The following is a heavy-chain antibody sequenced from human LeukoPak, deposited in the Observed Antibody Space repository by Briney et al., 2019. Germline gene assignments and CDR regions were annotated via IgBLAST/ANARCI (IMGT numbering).Heavy chain of an antibody. V-gene: IGHV2-5*01. D-gene: IGHD6-19*01. CDR3: AHSLLEMAAPTYFDY. Sequence: SGPTLVNPTQTLTLTCTFSGFSLSTSGVGVGWIRQPPGKALEWLALIYWNDDERYSPSLKSRLTIGKDTSKNQVVLTMTNMDPVDTATYYCAHSLLEMAAPTYFDYWGQGTLVTVSS. CDR1: GFSLSTSGVG. J-gene: IGHJ4*02. CDR2: IYWNDDE.